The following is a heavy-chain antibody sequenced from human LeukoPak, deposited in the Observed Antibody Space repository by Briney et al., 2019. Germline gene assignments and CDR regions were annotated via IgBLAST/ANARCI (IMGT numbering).Heavy chain of an antibody. CDR1: GFSFITYN. CDR3: AKVWSNRPRYYFDY. D-gene: IGHD1-14*01. Sequence: GGSLRLSCAASGFSFITYNMNWVRQAPGKGLEWVSSISSTSSYIYYADSVKGRFTISRDNAKNSLYLQMNSLRAEDTAVYYCAKVWSNRPRYYFDYWGQGTLVTVSS. CDR2: ISSTSSYI. J-gene: IGHJ4*02. V-gene: IGHV3-21*04.